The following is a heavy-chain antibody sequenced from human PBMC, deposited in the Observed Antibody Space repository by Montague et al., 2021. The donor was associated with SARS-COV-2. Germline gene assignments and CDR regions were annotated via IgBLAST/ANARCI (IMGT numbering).Heavy chain of an antibody. CDR1: GFTFSFYA. J-gene: IGHJ4*02. V-gene: IGHV3-30*04. CDR3: GRDKNYWDY. CDR2: ISFDGRNK. Sequence: SLRLSCAASGFTFSFYAMHWVRQAPGKGLEWVAFISFDGRNKYYADSVTGRFTISRDTSKNTLYLQMNSLRAEDMAVYYCGRDKNYWDYWGQGTTVTVSS.